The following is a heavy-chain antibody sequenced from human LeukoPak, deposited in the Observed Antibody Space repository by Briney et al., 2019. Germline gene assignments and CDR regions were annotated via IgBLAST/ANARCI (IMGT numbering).Heavy chain of an antibody. D-gene: IGHD3-22*01. CDR2: IYTSGST. V-gene: IGHV4-61*02. CDR1: GGSISSGSYY. J-gene: IGHJ3*02. CDR3: ARGYDSSGYYDDAFDI. Sequence: SETLSLTCTVSGGSISSGSYYWSWIRQPAGKGLEWIGRIYTSGSTNYKPSLKSRVTISVDTSKNQFSLKLSSVTAADTAVYYCARGYDSSGYYDDAFDIWGQGTMVTVSS.